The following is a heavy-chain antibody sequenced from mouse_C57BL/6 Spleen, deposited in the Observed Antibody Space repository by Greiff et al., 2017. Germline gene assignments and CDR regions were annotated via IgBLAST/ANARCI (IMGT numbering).Heavy chain of an antibody. CDR2: IDPSDSYT. CDR1: GYTFTSYW. D-gene: IGHD2-4*01. Sequence: QVQLQQPGAELVRPGTSVKLSCKASGYTFTSYWMHWVKQRPGQGLEWIGVIDPSDSYTNYNQKFKGKATLTVDTSSSTAYMQLSSLTSEDSAVYYCARRRDDYGDYAMDYWGQGTSVTVSS. J-gene: IGHJ4*01. CDR3: ARRRDDYGDYAMDY. V-gene: IGHV1-59*01.